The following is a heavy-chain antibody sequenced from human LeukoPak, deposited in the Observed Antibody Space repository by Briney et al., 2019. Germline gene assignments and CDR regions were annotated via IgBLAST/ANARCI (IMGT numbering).Heavy chain of an antibody. V-gene: IGHV4-39*07. CDR2: IYYSGST. CDR1: GDSISSSSYY. D-gene: IGHD3-22*01. J-gene: IGHJ6*03. Sequence: PSETLSLTCTVSGDSISSSSYYWGWIRQPPGKGLEWIGSIYYSGSTYYNPSLKSRVTISVDTSKTQFSLRLSSVTAADTAVYYCTRAASSGPLFTYHMDVWGKGTTVTVSS. CDR3: TRAASSGPLFTYHMDV.